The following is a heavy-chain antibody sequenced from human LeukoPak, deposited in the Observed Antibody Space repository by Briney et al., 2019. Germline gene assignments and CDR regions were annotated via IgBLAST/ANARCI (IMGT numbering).Heavy chain of an antibody. J-gene: IGHJ6*03. Sequence: SETLSLTCTVSGGSVSSYSRSWIRQPAGKGLEWVARIYTSGSTIYNPSLRSRVTMSVDTSNNQFSLKLSSVTAADTALYYCTRDVMVAYYYYHIDVWGKGSTVSVSS. D-gene: IGHD2-21*01. CDR3: TRDVMVAYYYYHIDV. CDR1: GGSVSSYS. V-gene: IGHV4-4*07. CDR2: IYTSGST.